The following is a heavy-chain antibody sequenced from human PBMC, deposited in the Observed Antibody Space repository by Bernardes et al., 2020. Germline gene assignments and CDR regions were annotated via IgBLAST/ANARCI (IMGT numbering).Heavy chain of an antibody. Sequence: AVKVSCKASGGAFSGYSFNWVRLAPGQGPEWMGGIIPTFNTASYAQSFQGRVTITADESTTTAYMELSSLRSEDTAIYYCARAPYSGSSLFDFWGQGTLVTVSS. CDR1: GGAFSGYS. CDR2: IIPTFNTA. D-gene: IGHD6-6*01. J-gene: IGHJ4*02. CDR3: ARAPYSGSSLFDF. V-gene: IGHV1-69*13.